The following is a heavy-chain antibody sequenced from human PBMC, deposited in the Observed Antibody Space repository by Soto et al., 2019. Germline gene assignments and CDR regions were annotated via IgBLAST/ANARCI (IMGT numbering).Heavy chain of an antibody. J-gene: IGHJ4*02. V-gene: IGHV3-23*01. CDR3: LSDSNGYFYWMGLH. D-gene: IGHD4-4*01. CDR2: IRADGSRT. Sequence: PGGSLRLSCAVCGFTFSNYAMAWVRQAPGKGLEWVSSIRADGSRTHYADSVKGRFTVSRDNSKNRLYLDMKSLRADDTALYYCLSDSNGYFYWMGLHSGQGTPVTVSS. CDR1: GFTFSNYA.